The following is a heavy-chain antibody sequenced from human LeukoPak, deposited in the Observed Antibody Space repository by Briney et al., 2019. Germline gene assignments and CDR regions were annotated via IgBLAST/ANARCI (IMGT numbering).Heavy chain of an antibody. CDR3: ARRHDGEFDY. CDR2: LYYSGST. D-gene: IGHD3-10*01. J-gene: IGHJ4*02. CDR1: GGSISGSSYH. V-gene: IGHV4-39*01. Sequence: SETLSLTCTVSGGSISGSSYHWGWIRQPPGKGLEWIGNLYYSGSTYYNPSLKSRVTISVDTSKNQFSLKLSSVTAADTAVYYCARRHDGEFDYWGQGTLVTVSS.